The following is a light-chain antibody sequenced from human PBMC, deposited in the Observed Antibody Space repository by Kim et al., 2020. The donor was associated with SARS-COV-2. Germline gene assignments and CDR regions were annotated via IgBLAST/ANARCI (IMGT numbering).Light chain of an antibody. CDR1: KLGDKY. Sequence: VSPGPTASITCSGDKLGDKYACWYQQRPGQSPVLVIYQDSKRPSGIPGRFSGSNSGNTATLTISGTQAMDEADYYCQAWDSSIVVFGGGTQLTVL. J-gene: IGLJ2*01. V-gene: IGLV3-1*01. CDR3: QAWDSSIVV. CDR2: QDS.